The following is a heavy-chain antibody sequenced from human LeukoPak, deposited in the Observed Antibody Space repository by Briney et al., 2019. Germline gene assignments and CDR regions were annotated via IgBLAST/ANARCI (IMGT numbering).Heavy chain of an antibody. CDR2: IYYSGST. CDR1: GGSISSYY. Sequence: PSETLSLTCTVSGGSISSYYWSWIRQPPGKGLEWIGYIYYSGSTNYNPSLKSRVTISVDTSKNQFSLKLSSVTAADTAVYYCATDRLGGSYGLDYWGQGTLVTVSS. CDR3: ATDRLGGSYGLDY. D-gene: IGHD1-26*01. V-gene: IGHV4-59*01. J-gene: IGHJ4*02.